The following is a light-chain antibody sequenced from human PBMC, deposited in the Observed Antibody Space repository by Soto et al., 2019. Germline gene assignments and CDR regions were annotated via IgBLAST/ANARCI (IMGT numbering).Light chain of an antibody. CDR3: QQRSNRPT. CDR2: GAS. V-gene: IGKV3D-20*02. Sequence: IVLTQSPGTLSLSPGERPTLSYRDSQSVSSSYLAWYQQKPGQAPRVLIYGASSRATGIPDRIGGSGSRTVFIITISRLEHEYSAFYYCQQRSNRPTFGQGTRLEI. CDR1: QSVSSSY. J-gene: IGKJ5*01.